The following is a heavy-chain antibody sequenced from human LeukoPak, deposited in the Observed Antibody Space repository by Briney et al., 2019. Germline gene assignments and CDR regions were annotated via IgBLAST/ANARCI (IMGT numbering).Heavy chain of an antibody. V-gene: IGHV3-23*01. CDR3: ARGIRGVIIRVYFDY. J-gene: IGHJ4*02. D-gene: IGHD3-10*01. CDR2: ISGSGSST. CDR1: GFTFSNYA. Sequence: GGSLRLSCAASGFTFSNYAMSWVRQAPGKGLEWVSGISGSGSSTYYADSVKGRFTISRDNSKNTLYVQMNSLRAGDTAVYYCARGIRGVIIRVYFDYWGQGTLVTVSS.